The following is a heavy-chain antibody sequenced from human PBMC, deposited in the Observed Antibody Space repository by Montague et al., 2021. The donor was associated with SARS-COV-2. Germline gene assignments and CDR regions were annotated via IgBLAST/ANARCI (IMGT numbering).Heavy chain of an antibody. V-gene: IGHV4-34*01. D-gene: IGHD4-17*01. Sequence: SETLSLTCAVSGGSFSNYYWSWIRQPPGKGLEWIGEINHSGSTNYNPSLKSRVTISVDTSKNQFSLKLSSVTAADTAVYYCAGGGTVTTFFAPKRTRRYNWFDHWGQGTLVIVSS. CDR1: GGSFSNYY. CDR3: AGGGTVTTFFAPKRTRRYNWFDH. J-gene: IGHJ5*02. CDR2: INHSGST.